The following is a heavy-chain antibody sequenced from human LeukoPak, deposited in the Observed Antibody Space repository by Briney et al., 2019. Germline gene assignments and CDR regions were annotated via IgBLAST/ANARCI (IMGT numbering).Heavy chain of an antibody. D-gene: IGHD5-24*01. CDR3: ARDRRDGYCLGH. CDR2: MYSGGTT. CDR1: GFTFSDYY. Sequence: GGSLRLSCAASGFTFSDYYMSWIRQAPGKGLEWVSVMYSGGTTYYADSVKGRFTISRDSSKNTVNLQMNSLRAEDTAVYYCARDRRDGYCLGHWGQGTLVTVSS. J-gene: IGHJ4*02. V-gene: IGHV3-66*01.